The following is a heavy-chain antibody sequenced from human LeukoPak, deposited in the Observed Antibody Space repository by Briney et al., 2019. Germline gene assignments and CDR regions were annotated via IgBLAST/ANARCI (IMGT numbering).Heavy chain of an antibody. Sequence: SETLSLTCAVYGGSFSGYYRSWIRQPPGKGLEWIGEINHSGSTNYNPSLKSRVTISVDRSKNQFSLKLSSVTAADTAVYYCARTSGYSSSWYYFDYWGQGTLVTVSS. D-gene: IGHD6-13*01. CDR1: GGSFSGYY. V-gene: IGHV4-34*01. CDR3: ARTSGYSSSWYYFDY. CDR2: INHSGST. J-gene: IGHJ4*02.